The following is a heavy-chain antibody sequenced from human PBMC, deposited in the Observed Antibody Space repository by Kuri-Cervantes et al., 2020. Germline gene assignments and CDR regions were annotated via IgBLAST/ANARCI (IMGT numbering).Heavy chain of an antibody. CDR3: AREGEQQLVLDY. CDR1: GFTFSNYW. CDR2: ISYDGSNK. D-gene: IGHD6-13*01. V-gene: IGHV3-30-3*01. Sequence: GGSLRLSCAASGFTFSNYWMHWVRQAPGKGLVWVAVISYDGSNKYYADSVKGRFTISRDNSKNTLYLQMNSLRAEDTAVYYCAREGEQQLVLDYWGQGTLVTVSS. J-gene: IGHJ4*02.